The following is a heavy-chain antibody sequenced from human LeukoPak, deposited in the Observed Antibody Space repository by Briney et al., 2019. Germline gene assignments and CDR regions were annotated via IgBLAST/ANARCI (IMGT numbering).Heavy chain of an antibody. V-gene: IGHV3-21*01. CDR3: ARAVGATRVIDYYYYYMDV. CDR1: GFTFNRYN. D-gene: IGHD1-26*01. J-gene: IGHJ6*03. Sequence: GGSLRLSCAASGFTFNRYNMNWVRRAPGKGLEWVSSISTSSSTIYYADSVKGRFTISRDNAKNSLYLQMNSLTAEDTAVYYCARAVGATRVIDYYYYYMDVWGKGTTVTVSS. CDR2: ISTSSSTI.